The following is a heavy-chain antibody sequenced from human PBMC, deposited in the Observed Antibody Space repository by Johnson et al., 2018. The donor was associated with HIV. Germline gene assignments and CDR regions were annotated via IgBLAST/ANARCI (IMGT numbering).Heavy chain of an antibody. J-gene: IGHJ3*02. CDR1: GFTFSSYA. CDR3: AREEGAKYAFDI. Sequence: QVQLVESGGGLVQPGGSLRLSCAVSGFTFSSYAMHWVRQAPGKGLEWVAVISYDGSNKYYADSVKGRFTISRDNSKNTLYLQMNSLRAEDTAVYYCAREEGAKYAFDIWGQGTMVTVSS. D-gene: IGHD1-26*01. V-gene: IGHV3-30*04. CDR2: ISYDGSNK.